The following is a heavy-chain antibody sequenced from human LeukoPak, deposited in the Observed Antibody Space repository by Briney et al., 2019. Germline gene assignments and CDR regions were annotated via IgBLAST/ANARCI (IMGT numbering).Heavy chain of an antibody. CDR2: ISAYNGNT. CDR3: ARAQQMANWFDP. J-gene: IGHJ5*02. D-gene: IGHD6-13*01. Sequence: EASVKVSCKASGYTFTSYGISWVRQAPGQGLEWMGWISAYNGNTNYAQKLQGRVTMTTDTSTSAAYMELRSLRSDDTAVYYCARAQQMANWFDPWGQGTLVTVSS. V-gene: IGHV1-18*01. CDR1: GYTFTSYG.